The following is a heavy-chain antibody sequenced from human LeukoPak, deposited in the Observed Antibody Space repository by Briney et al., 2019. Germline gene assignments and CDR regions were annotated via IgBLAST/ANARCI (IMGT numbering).Heavy chain of an antibody. CDR2: ISSSSSYI. CDR1: GFTFSSYS. CDR3: AREGPHYDILTSYRAKKGRAAFDY. Sequence: GGSLRLSCAASGFTFSSYSMNWVRQAPGKGLEWVSSISSSSSYIYYADSVKGRFTISRDNAKNSLYLQMNSLRAEDTAVYYCAREGPHYDILTSYRAKKGRAAFDYWGQGTLVTVSS. J-gene: IGHJ4*02. V-gene: IGHV3-21*01. D-gene: IGHD3-9*01.